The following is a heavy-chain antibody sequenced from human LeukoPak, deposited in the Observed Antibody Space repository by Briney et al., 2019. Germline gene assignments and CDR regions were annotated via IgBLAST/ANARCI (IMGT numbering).Heavy chain of an antibody. D-gene: IGHD2-15*01. CDR3: ATQYSKPNAFDI. CDR1: AYTFTSYG. CDR2: ISAYNGNT. Sequence: ASVKVSCKASAYTFTSYGISWVRQAPGQGLEWMGWISAYNGNTNYAQKLQGRVTMTEDTSTDTAYMELSSLRSEDTAVYYCATQYSKPNAFDIWGQGTMVTVSS. V-gene: IGHV1-18*01. J-gene: IGHJ3*02.